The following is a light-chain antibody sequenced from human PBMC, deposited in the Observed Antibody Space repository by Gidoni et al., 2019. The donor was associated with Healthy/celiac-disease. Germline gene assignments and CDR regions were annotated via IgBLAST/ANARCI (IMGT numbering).Light chain of an antibody. Sequence: SYELTQPPSVSVSPGQTARITCSGDALPKQYAYWYQQKPGQAPVLVIYKDSERSSGIPERFSGSSSGTTVTLTIRGVQAEDEADYYCQSADSSGTYRVFGTGTKVTVL. CDR2: KDS. J-gene: IGLJ1*01. V-gene: IGLV3-25*03. CDR1: ALPKQY. CDR3: QSADSSGTYRV.